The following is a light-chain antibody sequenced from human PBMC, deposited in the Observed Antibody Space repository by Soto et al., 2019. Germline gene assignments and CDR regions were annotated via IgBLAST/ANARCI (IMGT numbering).Light chain of an antibody. J-gene: IGKJ5*01. CDR2: ASS. CDR1: QSISSY. CDR3: QQSYSTPPIP. Sequence: IHMTQSPSSLSASVVYRVTITFLSSQSISSYLNWYQQKPGKAPKLLIYASSSLQSWVPSRFSGSGSGTDFTLTISSLQPEDFATYYCQQSYSTPPIPFGQGALLAI. V-gene: IGKV1-39*01.